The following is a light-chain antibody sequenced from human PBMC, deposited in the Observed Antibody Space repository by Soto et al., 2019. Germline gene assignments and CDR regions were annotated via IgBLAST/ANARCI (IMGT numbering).Light chain of an antibody. V-gene: IGKV1-5*03. CDR2: KAS. CDR3: QQYDSTPTWT. Sequence: DIQMTQSPSTLSGSVGDRVTITCRASQTISSWLAWYQQKPGKAPKLLIYKASTLKSGVPSRFSGSGSGTEFTLTISSLQAEDVAVYYCQQYDSTPTWTFGQGTKVDIK. J-gene: IGKJ1*01. CDR1: QTISSW.